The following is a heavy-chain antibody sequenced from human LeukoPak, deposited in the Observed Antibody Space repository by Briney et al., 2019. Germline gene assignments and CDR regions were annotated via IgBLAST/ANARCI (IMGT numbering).Heavy chain of an antibody. CDR2: INQSGST. CDR3: ARVGADYYFYYMDV. D-gene: IGHD3-16*01. J-gene: IGHJ6*03. V-gene: IGHV4-34*01. CDR1: GESFSGYY. Sequence: PSETLSLTCAVHGESFSGYYWTWIRQPPGKGLEWVGHINQSGSTNYNSSLKSRVTISLDTSKNQFSLKLTSVTAADTAVYYCARVGADYYFYYMDVWGKGTTVTVSS.